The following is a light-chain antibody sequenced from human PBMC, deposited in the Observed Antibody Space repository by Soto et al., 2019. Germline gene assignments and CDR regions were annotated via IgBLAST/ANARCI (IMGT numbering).Light chain of an antibody. J-gene: IGLJ1*01. Sequence: QSARTQPASVSGSPGQSITISCTGTSSDVCGYNYVSWYLQHPVKAPKLMIYDVSNRPSGVSNRFSGSKSGNTASLTISGLQAEDDADSDSISYTRGSSLNFGPGPKLTVL. CDR2: DVS. CDR3: ISYTRGSSLN. CDR1: SSDVCGYNY. V-gene: IGLV2-14*01.